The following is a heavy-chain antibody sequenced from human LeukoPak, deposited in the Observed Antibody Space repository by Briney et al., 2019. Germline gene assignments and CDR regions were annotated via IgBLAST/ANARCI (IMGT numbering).Heavy chain of an antibody. CDR2: IKQDGSEK. V-gene: IGHV3-7*01. Sequence: PGGSLRLSCAASGFTFSSYWMSWVRQAPGTGLEWVANIKQDGSEKDYVDSVKGRFTISRDNAKNSLYLQRNSLRAEDTAVYYCARESTAAGQEEGLYYYYYYYMDVWGKGTTVTVSS. CDR3: ARESTAAGQEEGLYYYYYYYMDV. D-gene: IGHD6-13*01. J-gene: IGHJ6*03. CDR1: GFTFSSYW.